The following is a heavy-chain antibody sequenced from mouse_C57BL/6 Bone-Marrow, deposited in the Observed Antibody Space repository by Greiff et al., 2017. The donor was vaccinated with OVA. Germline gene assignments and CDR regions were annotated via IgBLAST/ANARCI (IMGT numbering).Heavy chain of an antibody. CDR2: ISSGGSYT. CDR1: GFTFSSYG. J-gene: IGHJ4*01. Sequence: EVMLVESGGDLVKPGGSLKLSCAASGFTFSSYGMSWVRQTPDKRLEWVATISSGGSYTYYPDSVKGRFTISRDNAKNTLYLQMSSLKSEDTAMYYCARQGVLRRVYAMDYWGQGTSVTVSS. CDR3: ARQGVLRRVYAMDY. V-gene: IGHV5-6*01. D-gene: IGHD2-12*01.